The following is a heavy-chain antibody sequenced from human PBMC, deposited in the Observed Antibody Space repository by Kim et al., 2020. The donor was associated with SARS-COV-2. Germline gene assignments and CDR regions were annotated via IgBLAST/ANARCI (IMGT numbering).Heavy chain of an antibody. V-gene: IGHV3-7*03. Sequence: GGSLRLSCAASGFTFSDYWMTWVRQAPGKGLEWVANIKQDGSEKYYVDSVRGRFTISRDNAKRSLYLQMNSLRAEDTAVYYCMLSWSKGDYWGQGTLVTVSS. CDR2: IKQDGSEK. CDR3: MLSWSKGDY. J-gene: IGHJ4*02. CDR1: GFTFSDYW. D-gene: IGHD6-13*01.